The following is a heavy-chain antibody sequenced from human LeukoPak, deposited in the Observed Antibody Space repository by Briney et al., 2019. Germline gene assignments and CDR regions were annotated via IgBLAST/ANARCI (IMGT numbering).Heavy chain of an antibody. CDR1: GFTFSSYA. J-gene: IGHJ4*02. D-gene: IGHD2-8*01. Sequence: GRSLRLSCAASGFTFSSYAMHWVRQAPGKGLEWVAVISYDGSNKYYADSVKGRFTISRDNSKNTLYLQMNSLRAEDTAVYYCARDEGVRFYDYWGQGTLVTVSS. V-gene: IGHV3-30-3*01. CDR2: ISYDGSNK. CDR3: ARDEGVRFYDY.